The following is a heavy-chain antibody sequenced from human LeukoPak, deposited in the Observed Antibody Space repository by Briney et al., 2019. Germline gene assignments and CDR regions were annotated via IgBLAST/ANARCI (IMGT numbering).Heavy chain of an antibody. CDR1: GGSISRGNYY. CDR2: ISYSGST. CDR3: ARGFDGPNAFDI. D-gene: IGHD3-9*01. V-gene: IGHV4-61*10. J-gene: IGHJ3*02. Sequence: SETLSLTCTVSGGSISRGNYYWSWIRQPAGKGLEWIGHISYSGSTNYNPSLKSRVTVSIDTSKNQVSLKLSSMTAADTAVYYCARGFDGPNAFDIWGQGTMVTVSS.